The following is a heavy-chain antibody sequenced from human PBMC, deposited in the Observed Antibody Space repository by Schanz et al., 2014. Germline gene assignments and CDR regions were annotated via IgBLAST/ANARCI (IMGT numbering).Heavy chain of an antibody. D-gene: IGHD1-26*01. V-gene: IGHV1-18*04. Sequence: QVQLVQSGAEVKKPGASVKVSCKASGYTFTGHHMHWVRQAPGQGLEWMGWIGGSDGNTNFAQKFQGRVTMTTDTSTSTVYMELRSLTSDDSAVYYCARDRDQWDGNYLDYWGQGTRVTVSS. J-gene: IGHJ4*02. CDR2: IGGSDGNT. CDR3: ARDRDQWDGNYLDY. CDR1: GYTFTGHH.